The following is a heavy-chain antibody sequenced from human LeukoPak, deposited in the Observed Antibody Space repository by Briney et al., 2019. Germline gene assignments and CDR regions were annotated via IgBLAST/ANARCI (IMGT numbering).Heavy chain of an antibody. CDR1: GFTFSSYA. D-gene: IGHD3-22*01. Sequence: PGGSLRLSCAASGFTFSSYAMHWVRQAPGKGLEWVAVISYDGSNKYYADSVKGRFTISRDNSKNTLYLQMNSLRAEDTAVYYCAKGLGYDSSGYYRRYFDYWGQGTLVTVSS. V-gene: IGHV3-30*04. CDR3: AKGLGYDSSGYYRRYFDY. CDR2: ISYDGSNK. J-gene: IGHJ4*02.